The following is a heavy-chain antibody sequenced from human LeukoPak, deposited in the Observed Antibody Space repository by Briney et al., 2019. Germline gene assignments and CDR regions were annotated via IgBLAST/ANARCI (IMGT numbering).Heavy chain of an antibody. CDR2: INPNSGGT. CDR3: ARDREKLRFVVAPAAVDY. V-gene: IGHV1-2*02. J-gene: IGHJ4*02. Sequence: ASVKVSCKASGYTFTGYYMHWVRQAPGQGLEWMGWINPNSGGTNYAQKFQGRVTMTRDTSISTAYMELSRLRSDDTAVYYCARDREKLRFVVAPAAVDYWGPGTLVTVSS. CDR1: GYTFTGYY. D-gene: IGHD2-2*01.